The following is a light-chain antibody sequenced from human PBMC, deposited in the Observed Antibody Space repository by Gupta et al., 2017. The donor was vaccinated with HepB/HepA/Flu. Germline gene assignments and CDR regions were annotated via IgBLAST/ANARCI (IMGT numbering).Light chain of an antibody. CDR3: SAYTSTNTVV. J-gene: IGLJ2*01. V-gene: IGLV2-14*03. Sequence: QSVLTQTASVSGSPGESNTSSCTGNSSDVCGYNYVSWHQQHPGNAPILFIYDVSNRPSGVSIRFSGSTSGNTASLTSSGPQAEDESDYYCSAYTSTNTVVFGGGTTLTVL. CDR2: DVS. CDR1: SSDVCGYNY.